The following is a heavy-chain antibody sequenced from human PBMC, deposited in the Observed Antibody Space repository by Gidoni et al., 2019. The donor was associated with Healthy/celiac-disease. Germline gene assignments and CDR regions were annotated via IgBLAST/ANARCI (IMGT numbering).Heavy chain of an antibody. CDR1: GYTFTGYY. CDR2: INPNSGGT. J-gene: IGHJ3*02. D-gene: IGHD2-2*01. Sequence: QVQLVQSGAEVKKPGALVKVSCKASGYTFTGYYMHWVRQAPGQGLEWMGWINPNSGGTNYAQKFQGRVNMTRDTSISTAYMELSRLRSDDTAVYYCASFDCSSTSCYGLDAFDIWGQGTMVTVSS. CDR3: ASFDCSSTSCYGLDAFDI. V-gene: IGHV1-2*02.